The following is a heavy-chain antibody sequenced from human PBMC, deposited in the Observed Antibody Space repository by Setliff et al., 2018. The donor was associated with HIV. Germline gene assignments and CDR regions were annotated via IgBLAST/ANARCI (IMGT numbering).Heavy chain of an antibody. V-gene: IGHV3-30*04. CDR2: TSYDGSNK. Sequence: PGGSLRLSCAASGFTFSTYAIHWVRQAPGKGLEWVAVTSYDGSNKYYADSVKGRFTISRDNSKNMLYVHMNSLRAEDTAIYYCAREVDPLVILGGLDVWGQGTAVTVSS. D-gene: IGHD2-2*01. CDR1: GFTFSTYA. J-gene: IGHJ6*02. CDR3: AREVDPLVILGGLDV.